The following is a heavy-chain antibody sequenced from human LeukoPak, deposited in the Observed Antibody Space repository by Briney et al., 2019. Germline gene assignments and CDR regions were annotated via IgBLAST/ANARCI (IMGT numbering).Heavy chain of an antibody. CDR3: AKPLRGYSYGYFDY. CDR2: ISYDGSNK. CDR1: GLTFSSYG. V-gene: IGHV3-30*18. J-gene: IGHJ4*02. D-gene: IGHD5-18*01. Sequence: GGSLRLSCAASGLTFSSYGMHWVRQAPGKGLEWVAVISYDGSNKYYADSVKGRFTISRDNSKNTLYLQMNSLRAEDTAVYYCAKPLRGYSYGYFDYWGQGTLVTVSS.